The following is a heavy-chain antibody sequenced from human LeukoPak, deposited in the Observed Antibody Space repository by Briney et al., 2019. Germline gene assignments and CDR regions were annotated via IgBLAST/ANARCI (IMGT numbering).Heavy chain of an antibody. D-gene: IGHD4/OR15-4a*01. CDR1: GFTFISFA. V-gene: IGHV3-23*01. J-gene: IGHJ4*02. CDR2: ISGSGGST. CDR3: ARDPTVLPDF. Sequence: GGSLRLSCAASGFTFISFAMTWVRQAPGKGLEWVSTISGSGGSTYYADSVKGRFTISGDNSKNTLYLQMSSLRAEDTAVYYCARDPTVLPDFWGQGTLVTVSS.